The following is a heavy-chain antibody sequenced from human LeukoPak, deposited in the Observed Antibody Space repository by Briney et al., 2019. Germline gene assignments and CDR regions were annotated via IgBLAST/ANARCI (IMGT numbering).Heavy chain of an antibody. Sequence: PGVSLRLSCAASGFTFSSYSMNWVRQAPGKGLEWVSSISSSSSYIYYADSVKGRFTISRDNAKNSLYLQMNSLRAEDTAVYYCATQQWLGSEYFQHWGQGTLVTVSS. D-gene: IGHD6-19*01. CDR3: ATQQWLGSEYFQH. CDR1: GFTFSSYS. J-gene: IGHJ1*01. V-gene: IGHV3-21*01. CDR2: ISSSSSYI.